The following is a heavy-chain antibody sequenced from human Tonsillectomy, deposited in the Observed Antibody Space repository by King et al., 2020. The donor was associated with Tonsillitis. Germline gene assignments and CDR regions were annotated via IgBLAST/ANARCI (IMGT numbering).Heavy chain of an antibody. V-gene: IGHV3-30-3*01. J-gene: IGHJ4*02. CDR2: ISYDGASR. CDR1: GFSFNSYA. Sequence: VQLVESGGGVGQPGTSLRLSCAASGFSFNSYALHWVRQAPGKGLEWVSVISYDGASRYYADSVKGRFTISRDNSKNTLYLQMNSLKTEDTAMYYCARVRGGFDYWGQGTPVTVSS. D-gene: IGHD3-10*01. CDR3: ARVRGGFDY.